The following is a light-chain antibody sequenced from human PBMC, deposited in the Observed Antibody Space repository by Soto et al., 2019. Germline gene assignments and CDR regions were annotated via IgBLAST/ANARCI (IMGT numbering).Light chain of an antibody. J-gene: IGLJ2*01. CDR1: SSDVGGYNY. V-gene: IGLV2-14*01. CDR2: EVS. Sequence: QSVLAQPASVSGSPGQSITISCTGSSSDVGGYNYVSWYQQHPGKAPKLMIYEVSNRPSGTSNRFSGSKSGNTASLTLSGLQAEDEADYYCSSYTSSSTLVFGGGTQLTVL. CDR3: SSYTSSSTLV.